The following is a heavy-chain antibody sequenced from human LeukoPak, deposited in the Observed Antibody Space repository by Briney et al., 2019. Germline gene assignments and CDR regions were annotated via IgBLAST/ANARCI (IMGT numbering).Heavy chain of an antibody. V-gene: IGHV4-59*01. Sequence: SETLSLTCTVSGGSISSYYWSWIRQPPGKGLEWIGYIYYSGSTNYNPSLKSRVTISVDTSKNQFSLKLSSVTAADTAAYYCARQYSSSWYSRYFDLWGRGTLVTVSS. CDR3: ARQYSSSWYSRYFDL. CDR2: IYYSGST. CDR1: GGSISSYY. D-gene: IGHD6-13*01. J-gene: IGHJ2*01.